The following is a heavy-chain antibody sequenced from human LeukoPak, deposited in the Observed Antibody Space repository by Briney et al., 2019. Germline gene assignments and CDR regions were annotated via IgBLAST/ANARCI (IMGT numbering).Heavy chain of an antibody. CDR3: RIAAAGNIDY. CDR2: FDPEDGET. D-gene: IGHD6-13*01. J-gene: IGHJ4*02. V-gene: IGHV1-24*01. Sequence: ASVKVSCKVSGYTLTELSMHWVRQSPGKGLEGMGGFDPEDGETISAQKFQGRVTMTEDTTTDTAYMELSSLGSEDTAVYYWRIAAAGNIDYWGQGALVTVSS. CDR1: GYTLTELS.